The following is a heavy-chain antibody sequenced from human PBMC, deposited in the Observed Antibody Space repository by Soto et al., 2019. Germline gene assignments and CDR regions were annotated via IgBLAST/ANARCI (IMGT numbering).Heavy chain of an antibody. CDR3: ARHIGSSGWSPFDY. CDR2: IYYSGST. CDR1: GGSISSGGYY. D-gene: IGHD6-19*01. V-gene: IGHV4-31*03. J-gene: IGHJ4*02. Sequence: SETLSLTCTVSGGSISSGGYYWSWIRQHPGKGLEWIGYIYYSGSTYYNPSLKSRVTISVDTSKNQFSLKLSSVTAADTAVYYCARHIGSSGWSPFDYWGQGTLVTVSS.